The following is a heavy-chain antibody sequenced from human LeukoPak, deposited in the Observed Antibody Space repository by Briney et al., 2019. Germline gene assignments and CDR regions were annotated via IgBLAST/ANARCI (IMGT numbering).Heavy chain of an antibody. CDR1: GFTFDDYA. CDR2: ISWDGGST. V-gene: IGHV3-43D*04. Sequence: PGGSLRLSCAASGFTFDDYAMHWVRQAPGKGLEWVSLISWDGGSTYYADSVKGRFTISRENSKTSLYLQMNSLRAEDTALYYCAKDRVAVGRYCSSTSCRYYYYYYMDVWGKGTTVTVSS. CDR3: AKDRVAVGRYCSSTSCRYYYYYYMDV. J-gene: IGHJ6*03. D-gene: IGHD2-2*01.